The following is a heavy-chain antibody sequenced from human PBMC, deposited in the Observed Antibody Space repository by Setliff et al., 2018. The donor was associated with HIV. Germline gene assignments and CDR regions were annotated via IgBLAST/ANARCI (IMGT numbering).Heavy chain of an antibody. V-gene: IGHV1-3*04. D-gene: IGHD3-16*02. J-gene: IGHJ5*02. CDR2: INTGNGNT. CDR1: GYSSTSHS. CDR3: ARDLVPKRGHSYREPDFDP. Sequence: ASVKVSCKAPGYSSTSHSMHWVRQAPGQRLEWMGWINTGNGNTKYSQKFQDRVTITRDTSANTGYLEVTGLRFEDTAVYYCARDLVPKRGHSYREPDFDPWGQGTLVTVSS.